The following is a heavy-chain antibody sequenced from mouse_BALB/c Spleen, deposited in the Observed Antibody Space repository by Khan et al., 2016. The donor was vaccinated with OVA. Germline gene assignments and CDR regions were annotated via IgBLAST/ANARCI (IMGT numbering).Heavy chain of an antibody. V-gene: IGHV1S136*01. CDR1: GYTFTDYI. CDR2: INPYNDGT. D-gene: IGHD2-4*01. CDR3: SGDYGRTLWLAY. J-gene: IGHJ3*01. Sequence: EVQLQESGPELVKPGASVKMSFKASGYTFTDYIIHWVKQKPGQGLEWIGCINPYNDGTKYNAKFKGKAILTSDKSSSTVYMELSGLTPEDSAVYYQSGDYGRTLWLAYWGQGTLVNVSS.